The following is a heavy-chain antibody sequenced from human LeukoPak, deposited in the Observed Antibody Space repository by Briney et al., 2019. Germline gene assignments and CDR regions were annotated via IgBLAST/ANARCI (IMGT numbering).Heavy chain of an antibody. V-gene: IGHV3-7*01. CDR2: IKQDGSEK. Sequence: PGGSLRLSCAASGFTFSSYWMSWVRQAPGKGLEWVANIKQDGSEKYYVDSVKGRFTISRDNAKNSLYLQMNSLRAEDTAVYYCERRGVIITFGYYYYYMDVWGEGTTVTVSS. J-gene: IGHJ6*03. CDR3: ERRGVIITFGYYYYYMDV. D-gene: IGHD3-10*01. CDR1: GFTFSSYW.